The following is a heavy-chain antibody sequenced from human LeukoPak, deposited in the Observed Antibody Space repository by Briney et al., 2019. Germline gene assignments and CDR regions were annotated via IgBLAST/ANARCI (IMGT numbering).Heavy chain of an antibody. Sequence: GGSLRLSCAASGFTLSSYAMSWVRQAPGKGLEWVSAISGGGGSTYYADSVKGRFTISRDNSKNTLYLQMNSLRAEDTAVYYCAKGTPSSSWYFDYWGQGTLVTVSS. J-gene: IGHJ4*02. CDR1: GFTLSSYA. CDR3: AKGTPSSSWYFDY. D-gene: IGHD6-13*01. V-gene: IGHV3-23*01. CDR2: ISGGGGST.